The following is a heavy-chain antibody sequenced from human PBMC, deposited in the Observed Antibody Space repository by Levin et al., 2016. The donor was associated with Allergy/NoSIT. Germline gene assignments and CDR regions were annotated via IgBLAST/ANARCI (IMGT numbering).Heavy chain of an antibody. CDR3: AKFSLCTASCYQGNYYGMDV. D-gene: IGHD2-2*01. CDR2: ISNSGGGA. V-gene: IGHV3-23*01. J-gene: IGHJ6*02. CDR1: GFTFSSYA. Sequence: GGSLRLSCVASGFTFSSYAMSWVRQAPGKGLELVSGISNSGGGAHYADSVRGRFTISRDNSKNTLYLQMNSLRADDTALYYCAKFSLCTASCYQGNYYGMDVWGQGTTVTVSS.